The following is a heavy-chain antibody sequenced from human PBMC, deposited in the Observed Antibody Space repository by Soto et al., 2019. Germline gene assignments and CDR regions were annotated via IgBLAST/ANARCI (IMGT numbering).Heavy chain of an antibody. V-gene: IGHV3-73*01. CDR3: ARHVVDY. J-gene: IGHJ4*02. D-gene: IGHD2-15*01. CDR1: GFTFSDSA. Sequence: EVQLVESGGGLVQPGGSLKLSCAASGFTFSDSAIHWVRQAPGKGLEWVGRIRSKPYSYAPEYAASVKGRFTISRDDSKNTAHLQMNSLKTEDTAVYYCARHVVDYWGQGTLVTVSS. CDR2: IRSKPYSYAP.